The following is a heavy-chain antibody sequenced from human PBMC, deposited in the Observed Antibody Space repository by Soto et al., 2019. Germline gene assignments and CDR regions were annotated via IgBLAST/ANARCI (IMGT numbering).Heavy chain of an antibody. CDR1: GFTFSNSE. CDR3: ASEALCGADCYFFEY. CDR2: INYSGSNI. D-gene: IGHD2-21*02. V-gene: IGHV3-48*03. J-gene: IGHJ4*02. Sequence: GGSLRLSCAASGFTFSNSEMFWVRQSPGKGLEWVSKINYSGSNIYYSKSVKGRFTISRDNAKNSLSLQMNSLTDEDTAIYYCASEALCGADCYFFEYWGPGTLVTVSS.